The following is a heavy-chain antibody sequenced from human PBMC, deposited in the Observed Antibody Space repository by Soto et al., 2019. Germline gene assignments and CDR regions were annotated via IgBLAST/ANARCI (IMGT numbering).Heavy chain of an antibody. D-gene: IGHD2-15*01. CDR2: ISYDGSNK. CDR3: AKDLPGGGSGNAH. Sequence: QVQLVESGGGVVQPGRSLRLSCAASGFTFSSYGMHWVRQARGKGLEWVAVISYDGSNKYYADPVKGRFTNSRDNSKNTLYQQLNSRIAEDTAVYYCAKDLPGGGSGNAHWCPGTLVTVSS. CDR1: GFTFSSYG. V-gene: IGHV3-30*18. J-gene: IGHJ4*02.